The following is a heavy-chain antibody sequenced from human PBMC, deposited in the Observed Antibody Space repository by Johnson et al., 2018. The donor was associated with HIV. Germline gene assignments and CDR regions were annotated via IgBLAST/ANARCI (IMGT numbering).Heavy chain of an antibody. Sequence: QVQLVESGGGAVQPGGSLRLSCAASGFTFSNYGMHWVRQAPGKGLEWVAFIRYDESNKYYADSLKGRFTISRDNSKNTLYLQMNSLRAEDTAVYYCASLSSSLFGAFDIWGQGTMVIVSS. CDR3: ASLSSSLFGAFDI. D-gene: IGHD6-13*01. CDR2: IRYDESNK. CDR1: GFTFSNYG. J-gene: IGHJ3*02. V-gene: IGHV3-30*02.